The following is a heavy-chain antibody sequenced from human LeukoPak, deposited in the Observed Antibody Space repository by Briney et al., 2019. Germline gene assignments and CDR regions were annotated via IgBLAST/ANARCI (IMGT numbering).Heavy chain of an antibody. J-gene: IGHJ4*02. CDR2: INWKGDST. Sequence: GGSLRLSCAASGYSFDGYGMSWVRQPPGKGLEWVCGINWKGDSTGYAGSVRGRFTISRDNAKNSLHLQMNSLRAEDTAFYYCARGVGSSWYGPDDYWGQGTLVTVSS. CDR3: ARGVGSSWYGPDDY. D-gene: IGHD6-13*01. CDR1: GYSFDGYG. V-gene: IGHV3-20*04.